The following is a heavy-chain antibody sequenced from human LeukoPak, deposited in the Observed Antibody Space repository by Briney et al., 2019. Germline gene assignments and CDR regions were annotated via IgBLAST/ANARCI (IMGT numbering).Heavy chain of an antibody. D-gene: IGHD3-16*01. CDR1: GFTFSSYA. J-gene: IGHJ4*02. CDR2: ISYDGSNK. Sequence: GGSLRLSCAASGFTFSSYAMHWVRQAPGKGLEWVAVISYDGSNKYYADSVKGRFTISRDNSKNTLYLQMNSLRAGDTAVYYCAAHGVRPRGGGEFDYWGQGTLVTVSS. V-gene: IGHV3-30-3*01. CDR3: AAHGVRPRGGGEFDY.